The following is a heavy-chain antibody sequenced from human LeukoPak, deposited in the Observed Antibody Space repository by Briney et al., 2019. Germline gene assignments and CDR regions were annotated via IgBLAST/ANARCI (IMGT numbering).Heavy chain of an antibody. CDR2: IDSSSSTI. CDR1: GFTFSSYS. V-gene: IGHV3-48*01. Sequence: PGGSLRLSCAASGFTFSSYSMNRVRQAPGRGLEWLSYIDSSSSTIYYADSVKGRFTISRDNAKNSLYLQMNSLRAEDTAVFYCARGGARSSSYYYYGMDVWGLGTTVTVSS. CDR3: ARGGARSSSYYYYGMDV. J-gene: IGHJ6*02. D-gene: IGHD6-13*01.